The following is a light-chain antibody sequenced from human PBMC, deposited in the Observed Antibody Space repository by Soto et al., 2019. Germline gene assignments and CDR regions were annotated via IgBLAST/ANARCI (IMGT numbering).Light chain of an antibody. CDR3: QTWGTDIVV. V-gene: IGLV4-69*01. CDR1: SGHSNYA. CDR2: LNSDGSH. Sequence: QLVLTQSPSASASLGASVKLTCTLSSGHSNYAIAWHQQQPEKGPRYLMKLNSDGSHSKGDGIPDRFSGSRSGAERYLTISSLQSEDEADYYCQTWGTDIVVFGGGTKVTVL. J-gene: IGLJ2*01.